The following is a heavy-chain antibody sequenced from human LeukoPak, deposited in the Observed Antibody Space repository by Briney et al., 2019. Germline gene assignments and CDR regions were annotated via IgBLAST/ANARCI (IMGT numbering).Heavy chain of an antibody. CDR3: AKEYDSKMPVDY. J-gene: IGHJ4*02. CDR1: GFTVSSYG. Sequence: GGSLRLSCAASGFTVSSYGMHWVRQAPGKGLEWVAFIRYDGSNKYYADSVKGRFTISRDNSKNTLYLQMNSLRAEDTAVYYCAKEYDSKMPVDYWGQGTLVTVSS. D-gene: IGHD3-3*01. V-gene: IGHV3-30*02. CDR2: IRYDGSNK.